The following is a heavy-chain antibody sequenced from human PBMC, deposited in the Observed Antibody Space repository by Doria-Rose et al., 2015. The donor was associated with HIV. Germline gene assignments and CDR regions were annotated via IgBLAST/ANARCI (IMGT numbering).Heavy chain of an antibody. CDR2: ISWDSGVI. Sequence: VQLVQSGGGLVQPGRSLRLSCVGSGFSFESYAMHWVRLAPGKGTERVAGISWDSGVIVNADSVEGRFTVSRDNAKKSAYLEMRSLRPEDTAFYYCAKAPIIGTKYYFYMDVWGKGTSVTVSS. J-gene: IGHJ6*03. V-gene: IGHV3-9*01. CDR3: AKAPIIGTKYYFYMDV. CDR1: GFSFESYA. D-gene: IGHD1-7*01.